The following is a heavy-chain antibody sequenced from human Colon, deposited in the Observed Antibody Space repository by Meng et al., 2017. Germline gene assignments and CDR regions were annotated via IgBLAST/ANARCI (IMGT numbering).Heavy chain of an antibody. Sequence: GESLKISCLASGFTVKTNYLTWVRQAPGKGLEWVSLIYSGGSIFYADSVKGRFSISRDNTTNTVYLQMDSLRPADTAVYFCARGGVCGGGRFGYTSYLDIWGPGTTVTVSS. CDR3: ARGGVCGGGRFGYTSYLDI. J-gene: IGHJ6*02. CDR1: GFTVKTNY. V-gene: IGHV3-66*02. CDR2: IYSGGSI. D-gene: IGHD2-21*01.